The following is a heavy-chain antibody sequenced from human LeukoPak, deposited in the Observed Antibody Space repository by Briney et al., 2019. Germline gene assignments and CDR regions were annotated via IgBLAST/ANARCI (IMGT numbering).Heavy chain of an antibody. CDR1: GGTFSSYA. CDR3: ASTNIVVVPAEAVAGDYYGMDV. J-gene: IGHJ6*02. Sequence: EASVTVSCKASGGTFSSYAISWVRQAPGQGLEWMGRIIPILGIANYAQKFQGRVTITADKSTSTAYMELSSLRSEDTAVYYCASTNIVVVPAEAVAGDYYGMDVWGQGTTVTVSS. V-gene: IGHV1-69*04. CDR2: IIPILGIA. D-gene: IGHD2-2*01.